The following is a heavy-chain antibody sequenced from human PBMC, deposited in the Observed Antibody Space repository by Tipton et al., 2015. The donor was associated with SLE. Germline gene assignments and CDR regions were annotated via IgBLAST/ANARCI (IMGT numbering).Heavy chain of an antibody. Sequence: GLVKPSETLSVTCTVSGYYISSGFYWDWIRQPPGKGLEWIGTIYHSGSTFYNPSLKSRVTLSVDTSKNQYSLKLNSVTAADTAVYYCARGMVTWRGAIIGVDVWGQGTTVNVSS. CDR3: ARGMVTWRGAIIGVDV. V-gene: IGHV4-38-2*02. J-gene: IGHJ6*02. D-gene: IGHD2-21*02. CDR2: IYHSGST. CDR1: GYYISSGFY.